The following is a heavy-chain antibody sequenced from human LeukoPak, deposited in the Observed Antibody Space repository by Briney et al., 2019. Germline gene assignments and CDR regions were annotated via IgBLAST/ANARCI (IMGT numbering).Heavy chain of an antibody. CDR3: ARVLWFGELFCFDY. D-gene: IGHD3-10*01. Sequence: SETLSLTCTVSRGSFTTYYWSWIRQPPGKGLEWIGYIYYNGNTNYNPSLKSRVTISVDTSKNQFSLKLSSVTAADTAVYYCARVLWFGELFCFDYWGQGTLVTVSS. V-gene: IGHV4-59*01. CDR2: IYYNGNT. CDR1: RGSFTTYY. J-gene: IGHJ4*02.